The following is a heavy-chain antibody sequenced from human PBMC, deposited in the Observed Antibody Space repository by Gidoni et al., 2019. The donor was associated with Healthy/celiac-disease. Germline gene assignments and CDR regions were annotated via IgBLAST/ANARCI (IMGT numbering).Heavy chain of an antibody. J-gene: IGHJ4*02. CDR3: ARAPYSGYDVDY. V-gene: IGHV3-11*06. CDR2: ISSSSSYT. Sequence: QVQLVESGGGLVKPGGSLRLSCAASGFPFSDYYMSWIRQAPGKGLEWVSYISSSSSYTNYADSVKGRFTISRDNAKNSLYLQMNSRRAEDTAVYYCARAPYSGYDVDYWGQGTLVTVSS. D-gene: IGHD5-12*01. CDR1: GFPFSDYY.